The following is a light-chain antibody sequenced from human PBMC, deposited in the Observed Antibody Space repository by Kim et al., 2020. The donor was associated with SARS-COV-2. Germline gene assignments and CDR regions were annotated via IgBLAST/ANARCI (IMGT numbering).Light chain of an antibody. CDR1: QSVSTY. CDR3: QQYGGFPLT. J-gene: IGKJ4*01. Sequence: LSPGERGTLSCRASQSVSTYLAWYQEKPGQAPRLLIYDASSMATGIPDRFSGSGSGTDFTLTISRLEPEDFAVYYCQQYGGFPLTFGGGTKVDIK. CDR2: DAS. V-gene: IGKV3-20*01.